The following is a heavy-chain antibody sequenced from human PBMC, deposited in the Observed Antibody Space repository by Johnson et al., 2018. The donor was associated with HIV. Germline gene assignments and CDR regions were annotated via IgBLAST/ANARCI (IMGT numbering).Heavy chain of an antibody. CDR1: GFTFSGSA. V-gene: IGHV3-73*01. CDR3: AKDLKRGIAARGAFDI. D-gene: IGHD6-13*01. J-gene: IGHJ3*02. CDR2: IRSKGYNYAT. Sequence: VQLVESGGGVVQPGRSLRLSCAASGFTFSGSAIHWVCQASGKGLEWVGRIRSKGYNYATASAASVKGRFTISRDDSNNMLYLQMNSLRAEDTAVYYCAKDLKRGIAARGAFDIWGQGTMVTVSS.